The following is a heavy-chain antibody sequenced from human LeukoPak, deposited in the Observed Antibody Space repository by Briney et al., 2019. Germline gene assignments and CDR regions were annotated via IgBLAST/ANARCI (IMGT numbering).Heavy chain of an antibody. D-gene: IGHD3-22*01. CDR1: GGSFSGYY. Sequence: SETLSLTCAVYGGSFSGYYWSWIRQPPGKGLEWIGEINHSGSTNYNPSLKSRVTISVDTSKSQFSLKLSSVTAADTAVHYCARGLKRQRYYYDSSGSAVRSDPWGQGTLVTVSS. J-gene: IGHJ5*02. CDR2: INHSGST. V-gene: IGHV4-34*01. CDR3: ARGLKRQRYYYDSSGSAVRSDP.